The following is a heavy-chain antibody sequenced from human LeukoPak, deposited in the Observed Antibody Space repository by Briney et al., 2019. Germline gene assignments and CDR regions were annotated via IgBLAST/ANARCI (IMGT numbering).Heavy chain of an antibody. CDR1: GGSISGGGYY. Sequence: KPSGTLSLTCTVSGGSISGGGYYWSWIRQHPGKGLEWIGYIYYSGSTYYNPSLKSRVTISVDTSKNQFSLKLSSVTAADTAVYYCARDPRYCSSTSCQNDAFDIWGQGTMVTVSS. V-gene: IGHV4-31*03. CDR2: IYYSGST. CDR3: ARDPRYCSSTSCQNDAFDI. J-gene: IGHJ3*02. D-gene: IGHD2-2*01.